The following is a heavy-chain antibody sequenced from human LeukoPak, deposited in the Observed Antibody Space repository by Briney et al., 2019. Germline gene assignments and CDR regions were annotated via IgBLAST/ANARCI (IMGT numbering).Heavy chain of an antibody. CDR2: INHSGST. D-gene: IGHD3-22*01. CDR3: ASPAADYYDSSGDAFDI. CDR1: GGSFSGYY. Sequence: PSETLSLTCAVYGGSFSGYYWSWIRQPPGKGLEWIGEINHSGSTNYNPSLKSRVTISVDTSKNQFSLKRSSVTAADTAVYYGASPAADYYDSSGDAFDIWGQGTMVTVSS. V-gene: IGHV4-34*01. J-gene: IGHJ3*02.